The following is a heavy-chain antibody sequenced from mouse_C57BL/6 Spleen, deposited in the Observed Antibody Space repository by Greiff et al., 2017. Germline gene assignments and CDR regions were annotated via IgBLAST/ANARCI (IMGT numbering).Heavy chain of an antibody. J-gene: IGHJ4*01. CDR1: GFTFNTYA. D-gene: IGHD1-1*01. CDR2: IRSRSSNYAT. Sequence: EVNLVESGGGLVQPKGSLKLSCAASGFTFNTYAMHWVRQAPGKGLEWVARIRSRSSNYATYYADSVKDRFTISRDDSQSMLYLQMNNLKTEDTAMYYCVRDPYYYGSSPYAMDYWGQGTSVTVSS. V-gene: IGHV10-3*01. CDR3: VRDPYYYGSSPYAMDY.